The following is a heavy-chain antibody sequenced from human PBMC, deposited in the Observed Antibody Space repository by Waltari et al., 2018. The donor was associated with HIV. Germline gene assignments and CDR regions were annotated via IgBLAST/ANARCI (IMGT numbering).Heavy chain of an antibody. Sequence: EVQLVVSGGGLVQPGGSLRLSCAASGFTVSSNYMSWVRQAPGKGLEWVSVIYSGGSTYYADSVKGRFTISRDNSKNTLYLQMNSLRAEDTAVYYCASIAYCGGDCYPRGMDVWGQGTTVTVSS. CDR3: ASIAYCGGDCYPRGMDV. V-gene: IGHV3-66*01. D-gene: IGHD2-21*02. CDR2: IYSGGST. CDR1: GFTVSSNY. J-gene: IGHJ6*02.